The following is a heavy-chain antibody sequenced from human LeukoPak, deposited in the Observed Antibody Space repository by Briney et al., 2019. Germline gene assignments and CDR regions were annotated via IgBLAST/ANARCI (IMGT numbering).Heavy chain of an antibody. V-gene: IGHV3-23*01. CDR2: ISGSGGST. CDR3: AKRSGSSYFDY. J-gene: IGHJ4*02. CDR1: GFTFSSYA. D-gene: IGHD1-26*01. Sequence: GGSLRLSRAASGFTFSSYAMSWVRQAPGKGLEWVSAISGSGGSTYYADSVKGRFTISRDNSKNTLYLQMNSLRAEDTAVHYCAKRSGSSYFDYWGQGTLVTVSS.